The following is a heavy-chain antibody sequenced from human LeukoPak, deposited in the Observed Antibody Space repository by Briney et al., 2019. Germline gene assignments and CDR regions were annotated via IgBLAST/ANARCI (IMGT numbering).Heavy chain of an antibody. CDR2: IYYSGST. Sequence: SETLSLTCTVSGGSISSSSYYWGWIRQPPGKGLEWIGSIYYSGSTNYNPSLKSRVTISVDTSKNQFSLKLSSVTAADTAVYYCALSGAGAFDIWGQGTMVTVSS. CDR3: ALSGAGAFDI. CDR1: GGSISSSSYY. V-gene: IGHV4-39*07. D-gene: IGHD3-10*01. J-gene: IGHJ3*02.